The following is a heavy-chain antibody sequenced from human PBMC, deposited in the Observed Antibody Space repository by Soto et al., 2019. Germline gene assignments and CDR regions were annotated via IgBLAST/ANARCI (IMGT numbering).Heavy chain of an antibody. D-gene: IGHD4-4*01. CDR3: ARVGTVTTDGWFDP. V-gene: IGHV4-31*03. CDR1: GGSISSGGYY. CDR2: IYYSGST. Sequence: QVQLQESGPGLVKPSQTLSLTCTVSGGSISSGGYYWSCIRQHPGKGLEWIGYIYYSGSTYYNPSLKSRVTISVDTSKNQFSLKLSSVTAADTAVYYCARVGTVTTDGWFDPWGQGTLVTVSS. J-gene: IGHJ5*02.